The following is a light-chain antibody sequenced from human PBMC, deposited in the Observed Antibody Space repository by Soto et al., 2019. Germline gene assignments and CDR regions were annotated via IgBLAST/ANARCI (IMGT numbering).Light chain of an antibody. J-gene: IGKJ1*01. V-gene: IGKV1-39*01. CDR2: AAS. Sequence: QMTQSPSSLSASVGDRVTITCRASQSISSYLNWYQQKPGKAPKLLIYAASSLQSGVPSRFSGSGSGTDFTLTISSLQPEDFATYYCQQSYSTPQTFGQGTKVDIK. CDR3: QQSYSTPQT. CDR1: QSISSY.